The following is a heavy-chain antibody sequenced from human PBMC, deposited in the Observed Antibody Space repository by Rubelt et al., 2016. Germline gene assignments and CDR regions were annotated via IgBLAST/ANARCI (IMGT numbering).Heavy chain of an antibody. CDR1: GYTFTGYY. J-gene: IGHJ5*02. CDR3: ARVSGTTNNWFDP. V-gene: IGHV1-2*04. Sequence: QVQLVQSGAEVKKPGASVKVSCKASGYTFTGYYMHWVRQAPGQGLEWMGRINPNSGGTNYAQKCHGWVHMTRDTSTSTAYMGLRSLRSDDTAVYYCARVSGTTNNWFDPWGQGTLVTVSS. CDR2: INPNSGGT. D-gene: IGHD1-1*01.